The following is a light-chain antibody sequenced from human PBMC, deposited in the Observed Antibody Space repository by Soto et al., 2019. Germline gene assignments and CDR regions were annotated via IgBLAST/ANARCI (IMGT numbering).Light chain of an antibody. V-gene: IGLV2-11*01. CDR1: SSDVDDYNY. Sequence: QSVLTQPRSVSGSPGQSVTISCTGTSSDVDDYNYVSWYQQHPDTAPKLMIYDVTKRPSGVPDRFSGSKSGNTASLTISGLQAEDEADYYCCSYAGGYVFEVIFGGGTKSPS. CDR2: DVT. J-gene: IGLJ2*01. CDR3: CSYAGGYVFEVI.